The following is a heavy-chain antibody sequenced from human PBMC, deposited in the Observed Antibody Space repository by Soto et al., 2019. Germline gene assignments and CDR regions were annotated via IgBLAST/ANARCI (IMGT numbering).Heavy chain of an antibody. Sequence: GASVKVSCKASGGTFSSYAISWVRQAPGQGLEWMGMIIPSFGRTSYAQKFQGRVTMTRDTSTSTVNMELSSLRSEDTAVYYCARERGGYSSSSPYYYYGMDVWGQGTTVTVSS. CDR3: ARERGGYSSSSPYYYYGMDV. V-gene: IGHV1-69*04. CDR1: GGTFSSYA. D-gene: IGHD6-6*01. J-gene: IGHJ6*02. CDR2: IIPSFGRT.